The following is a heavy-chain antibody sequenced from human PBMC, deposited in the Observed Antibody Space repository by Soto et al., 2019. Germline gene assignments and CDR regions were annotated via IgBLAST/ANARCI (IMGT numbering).Heavy chain of an antibody. Sequence: PGGSLRLSCAASGFTFSSYAMHWVRQAPGKVLEYVSAISSNGGSTYYANSVKGRFTISRDNSKNTLYLQMGSLRAEDMAVYYCARALTPIDFWSGYYTIVGYFDYWGQGTLVTVSS. V-gene: IGHV3-64*01. CDR3: ARALTPIDFWSGYYTIVGYFDY. D-gene: IGHD3-3*01. J-gene: IGHJ4*02. CDR2: ISSNGGST. CDR1: GFTFSSYA.